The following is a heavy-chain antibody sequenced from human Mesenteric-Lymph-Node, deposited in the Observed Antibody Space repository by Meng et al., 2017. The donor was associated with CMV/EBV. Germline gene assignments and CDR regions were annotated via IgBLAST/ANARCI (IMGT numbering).Heavy chain of an antibody. J-gene: IGHJ6*02. Sequence: GESLKISCAASGFTFSSYWMHWVRQAPGKGLVWVSRINSDGSTTFYADSVKGRFTMSRDDSKNTLYLQMNSLRAEDTAVYYCARDLRDTMDVWGQGTTVTVSS. D-gene: IGHD3-16*01. CDR1: GFTFSSYW. CDR3: ARDLRDTMDV. CDR2: INSDGSTT. V-gene: IGHV3-74*01.